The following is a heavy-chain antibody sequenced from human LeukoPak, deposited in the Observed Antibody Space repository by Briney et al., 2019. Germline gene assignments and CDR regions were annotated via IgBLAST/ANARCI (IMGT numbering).Heavy chain of an antibody. CDR1: GFTFSSYS. D-gene: IGHD3-10*01. CDR2: ISSSSSYI. V-gene: IGHV3-21*01. CDR3: ARETRLGEGFDY. J-gene: IGHJ4*02. Sequence: GGSLRLSCAASGFTFSSYSMSWVRQAPGKGLEWVSSISSSSSYIYYADSVKGRFTISRDNAKSSLYLQMNSLRAEDTAVYYCARETRLGEGFDYWGQGTLVTVSS.